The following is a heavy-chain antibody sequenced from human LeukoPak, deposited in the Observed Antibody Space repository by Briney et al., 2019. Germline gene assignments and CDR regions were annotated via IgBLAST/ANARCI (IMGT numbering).Heavy chain of an antibody. D-gene: IGHD5-12*01. Sequence: GGSLRLSCAASGFTFSSYGMHWVRQAPGKGLEWVAVIWYDGSNKYYADSVKGRFTISRDNSKNTLYLQMNSLKTEDTAVYYCTTRIVATISVEMGTIIPGDYWGQGTLVTVSS. J-gene: IGHJ4*02. CDR3: TTRIVATISVEMGTIIPGDY. CDR1: GFTFSSYG. CDR2: IWYDGSNK. V-gene: IGHV3-33*01.